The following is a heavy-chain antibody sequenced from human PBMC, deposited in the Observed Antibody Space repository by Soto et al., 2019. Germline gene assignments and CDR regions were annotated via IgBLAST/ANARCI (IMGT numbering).Heavy chain of an antibody. D-gene: IGHD3-22*01. Sequence: QVQLVESGGGVVQPGRSLRLSCAASGFTFSSYGMHWVRQAPGKGLEWVAVISYDGSKKYYVDSVKGRFTISRDNSKNTLYLQMHSLRAEDTAVYYCARPTTQYYYDSSGFPAYWGQGTLVTVSS. J-gene: IGHJ4*02. CDR1: GFTFSSYG. V-gene: IGHV3-30*03. CDR2: ISYDGSKK. CDR3: ARPTTQYYYDSSGFPAY.